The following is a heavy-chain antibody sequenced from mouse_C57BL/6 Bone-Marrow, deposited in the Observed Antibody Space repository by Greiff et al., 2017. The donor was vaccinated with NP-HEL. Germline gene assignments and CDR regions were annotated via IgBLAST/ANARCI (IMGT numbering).Heavy chain of an antibody. J-gene: IGHJ3*01. CDR1: GFNIKDDY. CDR3: TTLGPPEGGFAY. CDR2: IDPENGDT. V-gene: IGHV14-4*01. Sequence: VQLQQSGAELVRPGASVKLSCTASGFNIKDDYMHWVKQRPEQGLEWIGWIDPENGDTEYASKFQGKATITADTSSNTAYLQLSSLTSEDTTVYYCTTLGPPEGGFAYWGQGTLVTVSA.